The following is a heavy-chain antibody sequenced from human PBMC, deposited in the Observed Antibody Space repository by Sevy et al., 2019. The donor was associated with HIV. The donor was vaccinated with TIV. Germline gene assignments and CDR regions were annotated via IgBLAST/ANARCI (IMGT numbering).Heavy chain of an antibody. V-gene: IGHV3-7*01. Sequence: GGSLRLSCAASGFTCSSYWMSWVRQAPGKGLEWVANIKQDGSEKYYVDSVKGRFTISRDNAKNSLYLQMNSLRAEDTAVYYCARDGDAFDIWGQGTMVTVSS. CDR3: ARDGDAFDI. CDR1: GFTCSSYW. J-gene: IGHJ3*02. CDR2: IKQDGSEK.